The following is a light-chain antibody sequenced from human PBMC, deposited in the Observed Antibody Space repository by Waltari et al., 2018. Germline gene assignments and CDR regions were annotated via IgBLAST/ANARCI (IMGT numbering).Light chain of an antibody. V-gene: IGLV1-44*01. CDR3: AAWVDSLNGPV. J-gene: IGLJ3*02. CDR2: SNN. Sequence: QSVLTQPPSASGTPGQRVTISCSGSSSNIGSNTVNWYQQLPGTAPKPLIYSNNQRPSGVPDRFSGSKSGTSASLAISGLQSEDEADYYCAAWVDSLNGPVFGGGTKLTVL. CDR1: SSNIGSNT.